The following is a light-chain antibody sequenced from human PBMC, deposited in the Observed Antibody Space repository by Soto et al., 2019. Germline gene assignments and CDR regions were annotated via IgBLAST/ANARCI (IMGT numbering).Light chain of an antibody. CDR2: AAS. J-gene: IGKJ2*01. CDR1: QSLSSSY. V-gene: IGKV3-20*01. Sequence: EIVLTQFPGNLSLSPGERATLSCRPSQSLSSSYLVWYQQKPGQAPRLLIYAASRRATGIPDRFSGSGSATEYTLTISRLEPEDSAVYYCQQQGTFGQGTKLEIK. CDR3: QQQGT.